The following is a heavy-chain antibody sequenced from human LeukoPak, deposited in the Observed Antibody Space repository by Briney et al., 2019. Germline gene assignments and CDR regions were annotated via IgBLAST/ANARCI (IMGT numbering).Heavy chain of an antibody. CDR1: GFTFSSYW. Sequence: GGSLRLSCAASGFTFSSYWMHWVRQTPGKGLVWVSRISEDGSSTSYADSVKGRFTISRDNAKNMLYLQLNSLRVEDTAVYYCARDQLYCSGGYCYKDYWGQGTLVNVSS. D-gene: IGHD2-15*01. J-gene: IGHJ4*02. CDR2: ISEDGSST. CDR3: ARDQLYCSGGYCYKDY. V-gene: IGHV3-74*01.